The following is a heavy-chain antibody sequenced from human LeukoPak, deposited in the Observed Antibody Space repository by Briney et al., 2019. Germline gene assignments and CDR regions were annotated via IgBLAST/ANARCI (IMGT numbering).Heavy chain of an antibody. J-gene: IGHJ4*02. V-gene: IGHV3-23*01. Sequence: PGGSLRLSCAASGFTFSNYAMSWVRQAPGKGLEWVSGISGSVDSTYHADSVKGRFTISRDNSKNTVYLQMNSLRAEDTAVYYCAKGEGYSSGGGYFDYWGQGTLVTVSS. CDR1: GFTFSNYA. D-gene: IGHD6-25*01. CDR2: ISGSVDST. CDR3: AKGEGYSSGGGYFDY.